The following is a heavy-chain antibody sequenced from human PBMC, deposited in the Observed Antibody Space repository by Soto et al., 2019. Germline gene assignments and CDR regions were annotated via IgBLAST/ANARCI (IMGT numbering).Heavy chain of an antibody. CDR3: AACPTYYDFWSGYLNNWFDP. Sequence: SVKVSCKASGFTFTSSAVQWVRQARGQRLEWIGWIVVGSGNTNYAQKFQERVTITRDMSTSTAYMELSSLRSEDAAVYYCAACPTYYDFWSGYLNNWFDPWGQGTLVTVSS. J-gene: IGHJ5*02. CDR2: IVVGSGNT. CDR1: GFTFTSSA. V-gene: IGHV1-58*01. D-gene: IGHD3-3*01.